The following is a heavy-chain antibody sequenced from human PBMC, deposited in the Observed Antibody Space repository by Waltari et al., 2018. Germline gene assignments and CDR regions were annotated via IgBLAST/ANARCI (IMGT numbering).Heavy chain of an antibody. Sequence: EVQLVETGGGLIQPGGSLRLSCAASGFTVSSNYMRWVRQAPGKGLEWVSGIYSGGSKYYADSVEGRFTISRDNSKNTLYLQMNSLRAEDTAVYYCARGGSSEGDAFDIWGQGTMVTVSS. CDR2: IYSGGSK. CDR3: ARGGSSEGDAFDI. D-gene: IGHD6-25*01. V-gene: IGHV3-53*02. J-gene: IGHJ3*02. CDR1: GFTVSSNY.